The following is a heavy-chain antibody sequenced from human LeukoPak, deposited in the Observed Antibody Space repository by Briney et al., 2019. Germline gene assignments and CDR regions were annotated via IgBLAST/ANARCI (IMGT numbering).Heavy chain of an antibody. CDR3: ARRVLRRGYSGYEGLDY. CDR2: IIPIFGTA. Sequence: SVKVSCKASGGTFISYAISWVRQAPGQGLEWMGGIIPIFGTANYAQKFQGRVTVTADESTSTAYMELSSLRSEDTAVYYCARRVLRRGYSGYEGLDYWGQGTLVTVSS. D-gene: IGHD5-12*01. CDR1: GGTFISYA. V-gene: IGHV1-69*13. J-gene: IGHJ4*02.